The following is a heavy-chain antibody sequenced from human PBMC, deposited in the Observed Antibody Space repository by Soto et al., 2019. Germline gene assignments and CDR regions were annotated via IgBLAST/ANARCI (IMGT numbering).Heavy chain of an antibody. V-gene: IGHV3-23*01. J-gene: IGHJ4*02. CDR1: GFTFSSYA. CDR2: ISGSGGST. D-gene: IGHD3-10*01. CDR3: ANDYRAGSSLLSFDY. Sequence: EVQLLESGGGLVQPGGSLRLSCAASGFTFSSYAMSWVRQAPGKGLEWVSAISGSGGSTYYADSVKGRFTVSRDNSKNTLFLQMNSLRAEDTAVYYCANDYRAGSSLLSFDYWGQGTLVTVSS.